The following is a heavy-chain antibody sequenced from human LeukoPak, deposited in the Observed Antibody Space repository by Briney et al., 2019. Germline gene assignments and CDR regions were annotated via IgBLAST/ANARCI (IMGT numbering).Heavy chain of an antibody. J-gene: IGHJ4*02. CDR1: GGSISSHY. D-gene: IGHD5-12*01. V-gene: IGHV4-59*11. CDR3: ARGGVATIISQYYFDY. CDR2: IYYSGST. Sequence: SETLSLTCTVSGGSISSHYWSWIRQPPGKGLEWIGYIYYSGSTNYNPSLKSRVTISVDTSKNQFSLKLSSVTAADTAVYYCARGGVATIISQYYFDYWGQGTLVTVSS.